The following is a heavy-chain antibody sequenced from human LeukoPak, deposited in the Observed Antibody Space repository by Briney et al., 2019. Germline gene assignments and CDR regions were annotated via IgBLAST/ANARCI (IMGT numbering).Heavy chain of an antibody. J-gene: IGHJ3*02. V-gene: IGHV3-13*05. CDR3: ARGGVYCSGGSCCEAFDI. CDR2: IVTAGDP. CDR1: GFTFSSYS. Sequence: GGSLRLSCAASGFTFSSYSMHWVRQATGKGLEWVSDIVTAGDPYYPGSVKGRFTISRENAKNSLYLQMNSLRAGDTAVYYCARGGVYCSGGSCCEAFDIWGQGTIVTFST. D-gene: IGHD2-15*01.